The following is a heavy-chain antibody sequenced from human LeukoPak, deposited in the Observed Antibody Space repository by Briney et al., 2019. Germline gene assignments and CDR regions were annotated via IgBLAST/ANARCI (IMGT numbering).Heavy chain of an antibody. CDR1: GGSISSSNW. CDR2: IYHSGST. V-gene: IGHV4-4*02. Sequence: PSGTLSLTCAVSGGSISSSNWWSWVRQPPGKGLEWIGEIYHSGSTNYNPSLKSRVTISVDKSKNQFSLKLSSVTAAGTAVYYCARDMITFGGVIVPLGYWGQGTLVTVSS. CDR3: ARDMITFGGVIVPLGY. D-gene: IGHD3-16*02. J-gene: IGHJ4*02.